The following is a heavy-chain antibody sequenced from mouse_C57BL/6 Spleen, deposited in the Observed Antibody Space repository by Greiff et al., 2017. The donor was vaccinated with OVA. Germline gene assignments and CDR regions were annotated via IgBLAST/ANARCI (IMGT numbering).Heavy chain of an antibody. CDR2: ISDGGSYT. J-gene: IGHJ2*01. D-gene: IGHD1-1*01. CDR3: ARDGITTVVPDY. CDR1: GFTFSSYA. V-gene: IGHV5-4*01. Sequence: EVQVVESGGGLVKPGGSLKLSCAASGFTFSSYAMSWVRQTPEKRLEWVATISDGGSYTYYPDNVKGRFTISRDNAKNNLYLQMSHLKSEDTAMYYCARDGITTVVPDYWGQGTTLTVSS.